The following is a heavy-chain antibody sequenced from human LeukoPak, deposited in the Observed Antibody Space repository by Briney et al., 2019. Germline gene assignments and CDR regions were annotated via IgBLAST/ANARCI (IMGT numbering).Heavy chain of an antibody. V-gene: IGHV3-23*01. Sequence: PGGSLRLSCAASGFTFSSYSMNWVRQAPGKGLEWVSSISGSGDNTYYADSVKGRFTVSRDNSKNTAYLQMNSLRVEDTALYYCVGSVPDYTRFDFWGQGALVTVSS. CDR1: GFTFSSYS. CDR3: VGSVPDYTRFDF. D-gene: IGHD4-11*01. CDR2: ISGSGDNT. J-gene: IGHJ4*02.